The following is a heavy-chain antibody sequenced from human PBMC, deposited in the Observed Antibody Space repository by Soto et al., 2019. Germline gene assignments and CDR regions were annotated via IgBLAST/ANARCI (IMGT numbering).Heavy chain of an antibody. CDR2: IYWDDDK. Sequence: QITLKESGPTLVKPTQTLTLTCTFSGFSLSTSGVGVGWIRQPPGKALEWLGIIYWDDDKRYRSSLKSRLIITKDTSKNQVVLTMTNMDPVDTATYYCAHRNLGLPFDYWGQGTLVTVSS. CDR1: GFSLSTSGVG. CDR3: AHRNLGLPFDY. V-gene: IGHV2-5*02. J-gene: IGHJ4*02. D-gene: IGHD4-17*01.